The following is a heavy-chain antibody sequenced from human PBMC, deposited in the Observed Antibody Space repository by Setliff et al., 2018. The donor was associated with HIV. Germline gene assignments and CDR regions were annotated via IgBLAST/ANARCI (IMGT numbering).Heavy chain of an antibody. CDR1: SGSISVYY. CDR3: ARARGRAQLSYYFDY. V-gene: IGHV4-59*01. Sequence: SETLSLTCSVPSGSISVYYWNWVRQPPGRGLEWIGYVSYSGSTSYNPTLNSRVTMSVDTSRDQFSLKLSSVTAADTAVYYCARARGRAQLSYYFDYWGQGRLVTVSS. J-gene: IGHJ4*02. D-gene: IGHD2-2*01. CDR2: VSYSGST.